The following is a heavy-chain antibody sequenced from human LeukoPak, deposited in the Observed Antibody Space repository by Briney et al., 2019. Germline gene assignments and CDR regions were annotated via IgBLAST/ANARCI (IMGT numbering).Heavy chain of an antibody. CDR1: GFTFSDYY. J-gene: IGHJ4*02. Sequence: GGSLRLSCVASGFTFSDYYMSWVRQPPGKGLEWVANIKQDGSEKYYVDSVKGRFTISRDNAKNSLFLQMNSLRAEDTAVYYCAREVTPYYWGQGTLSPSPQ. CDR2: IKQDGSEK. V-gene: IGHV3-7*01. D-gene: IGHD4-23*01. CDR3: AREVTPYY.